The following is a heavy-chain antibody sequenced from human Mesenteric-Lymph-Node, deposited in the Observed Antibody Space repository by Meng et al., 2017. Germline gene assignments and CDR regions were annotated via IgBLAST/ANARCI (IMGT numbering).Heavy chain of an antibody. D-gene: IGHD3-3*01. CDR1: GFTFSNYW. CDR2: ISTDGSRT. Sequence: GESLKISCAASGFTFSNYWMHWVRQAPGKGLVWVSRISTDGSRTTYADSVKGRVTISRDNAKNSLYLQMNSLRAEDTAVYYCARNLPEYYDFWSGFLGYGMDVWGQGTTVTVSS. V-gene: IGHV3-74*01. J-gene: IGHJ6*02. CDR3: ARNLPEYYDFWSGFLGYGMDV.